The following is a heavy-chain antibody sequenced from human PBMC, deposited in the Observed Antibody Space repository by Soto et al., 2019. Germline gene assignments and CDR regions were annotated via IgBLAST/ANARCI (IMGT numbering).Heavy chain of an antibody. D-gene: IGHD2-15*01. CDR3: ASRIDCSGGSCYGY. CDR1: GGSISSSSYY. J-gene: IGHJ4*02. Sequence: QLQLQESGPGLVKPSETLSLTCTVSGGSISSSSYYWGWIRQPPGKGLEWIGSIYYSGSTYYNPSLKSRVTISVDTSKNQFSLKLSSVTAADTAVYYCASRIDCSGGSCYGYWGQGTLVTVSS. CDR2: IYYSGST. V-gene: IGHV4-39*01.